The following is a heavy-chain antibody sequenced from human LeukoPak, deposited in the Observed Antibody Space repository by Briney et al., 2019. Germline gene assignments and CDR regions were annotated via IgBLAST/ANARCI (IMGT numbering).Heavy chain of an antibody. D-gene: IGHD2-2*01. Sequence: PGESLKISCQGSGYSFTYWIAWVRQMPGKGLEWMGIIRPTDSDTRYSLSFQGQVTISADKSIHTAYLQWSSLKASDTAIYFCARQDGNAYFYFDFWGQGTLVTVSS. CDR2: IRPTDSDT. CDR1: GYSFTYW. J-gene: IGHJ4*02. CDR3: ARQDGNAYFYFDF. V-gene: IGHV5-51*01.